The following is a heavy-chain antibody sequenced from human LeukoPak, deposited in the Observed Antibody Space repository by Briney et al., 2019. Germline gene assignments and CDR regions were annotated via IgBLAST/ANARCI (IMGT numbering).Heavy chain of an antibody. D-gene: IGHD3-10*01. Sequence: PGGSLRLSCAASGFTVSGNYMSWVRQAPGKGLEWVSIIYSGGGTYYADSVEGRFTISRDSSKNTRYLQMNSLRAENTAVYYCARSKGGITMMRGVQYYIDVWGKGTTVTVSS. CDR3: ARSKGGITMMRGVQYYIDV. CDR1: GFTVSGNY. CDR2: IYSGGGT. V-gene: IGHV3-53*01. J-gene: IGHJ6*03.